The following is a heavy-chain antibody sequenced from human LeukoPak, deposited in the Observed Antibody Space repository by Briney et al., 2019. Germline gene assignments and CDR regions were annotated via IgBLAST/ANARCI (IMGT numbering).Heavy chain of an antibody. D-gene: IGHD3-22*01. V-gene: IGHV3-66*01. J-gene: IGHJ6*02. Sequence: PGGSLRLSCAVSGFTVSSNYMSWVRQPPGKGLEWVSGIYTGGSTYYADSVRGRFTISRDTSKNTLYLQMNSLRPEDTAVYYCARYNYYDSSGDFYYYYGMDVWGQGTTVTVSS. CDR1: GFTVSSNY. CDR2: IYTGGST. CDR3: ARYNYYDSSGDFYYYYGMDV.